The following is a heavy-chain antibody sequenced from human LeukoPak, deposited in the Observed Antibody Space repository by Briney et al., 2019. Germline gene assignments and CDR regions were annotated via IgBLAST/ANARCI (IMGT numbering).Heavy chain of an antibody. D-gene: IGHD3-10*01. CDR1: GFTFSSYE. J-gene: IGHJ6*02. CDR3: ARLGKWFGDAYYYGMDV. V-gene: IGHV3-48*03. CDR2: ISSSGSTI. Sequence: GGSLRLSCAASGFTFSSYEMNWVRQAPGKGLEWVSYISSSGSTIYYADSVKGRFTISRDNAKNSLYLQTNSLRAEDTAVYYCARLGKWFGDAYYYGMDVWGQGTTVTVSS.